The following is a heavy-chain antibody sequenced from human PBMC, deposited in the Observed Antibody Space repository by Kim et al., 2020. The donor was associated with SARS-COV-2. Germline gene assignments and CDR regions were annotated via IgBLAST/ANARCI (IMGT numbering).Heavy chain of an antibody. Sequence: GGSLRLSCVASGVNFDNYDMKWVRQAPGKGLDWVSGISATGQTTYYAESVEGRFTISRDNSKNTVYLQMDSVRAEDTALYYGAREMRSLDW. CDR1: GVNFDNYD. J-gene: IGHJ5*01. CDR2: ISATGQTT. CDR3: AREMRSLDW. V-gene: IGHV3-23*01.